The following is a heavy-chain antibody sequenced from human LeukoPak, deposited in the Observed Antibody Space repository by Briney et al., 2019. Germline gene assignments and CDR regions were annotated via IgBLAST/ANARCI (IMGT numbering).Heavy chain of an antibody. V-gene: IGHV1-46*01. J-gene: IGHJ5*02. CDR3: ARDNSVGETAWWFDP. Sequence: ASVKVSCKASGYSFTSYYMHWVRPAPGQGLEWMGLINSSGSSTTYAQKFQGRVTMTRDMFTSTDYMELTSLTSDDTAVYYCARDNSVGETAWWFDPWGQGTLVTVSS. CDR2: INSSGSST. CDR1: GYSFTSYY. D-gene: IGHD1-26*01.